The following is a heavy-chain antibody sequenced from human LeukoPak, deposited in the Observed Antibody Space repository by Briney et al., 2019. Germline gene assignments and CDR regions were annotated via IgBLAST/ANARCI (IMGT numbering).Heavy chain of an antibody. CDR3: ARGDGDYYYYYYYMDV. CDR2: ISSSSRYI. Sequence: TGGSLRLSCAASRFTFSNYAMHWVRQAPGKGLEWVSSISSSSRYIYYADSMKGRFTISRDNAKNSLFLQMNSLRAEDTAVYYCARGDGDYYYYYYYMDVWGKGTTVTISS. J-gene: IGHJ6*03. V-gene: IGHV3-21*01. CDR1: RFTFSNYA. D-gene: IGHD4-17*01.